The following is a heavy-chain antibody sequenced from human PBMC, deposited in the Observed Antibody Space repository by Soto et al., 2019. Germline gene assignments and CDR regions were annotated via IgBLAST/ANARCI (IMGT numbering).Heavy chain of an antibody. D-gene: IGHD2-8*02. CDR2: ISAYNGNT. J-gene: IGHJ5*02. CDR1: AYTFTNFA. Sequence: GASVKVSCKASAYTFTNFAISWVRQAPGQGLEWMGWISAYNGNTNYAQKLQGRVTISLDTSKKQFSLKLNSVTAADTAVYYCATQRLCTGGHCWNWFDPWGQGTLVTVS. CDR3: ATQRLCTGGHCWNWFDP. V-gene: IGHV1-18*01.